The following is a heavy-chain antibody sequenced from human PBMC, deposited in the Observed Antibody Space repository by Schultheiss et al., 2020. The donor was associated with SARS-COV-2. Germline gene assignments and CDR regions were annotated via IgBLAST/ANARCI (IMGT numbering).Heavy chain of an antibody. J-gene: IGHJ4*02. Sequence: GGSLRLSCAASGFTFFTYGMHWVRQAPGKGLEWVAVISYDGSNKYYADSVKGRFTISRDNSQNTLYLQMNSLRAEDTAVYYCTNAHLCSGDRCYFFDYWGQGTLVTVSS. D-gene: IGHD2-15*01. CDR2: ISYDGSNK. V-gene: IGHV3-30*18. CDR3: TNAHLCSGDRCYFFDY. CDR1: GFTFFTYG.